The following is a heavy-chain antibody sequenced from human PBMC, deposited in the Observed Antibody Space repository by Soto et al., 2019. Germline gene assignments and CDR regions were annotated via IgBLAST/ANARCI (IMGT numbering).Heavy chain of an antibody. J-gene: IGHJ4*02. CDR3: SRDPWAADY. CDR2: IYSGGST. V-gene: IGHV3-66*01. Sequence: EVQRVESGGGLVQPGGSLRLSCAASGFTVSTKYMSWVRQAPGKGLEWVSVIYSGGSTFYADSVRGRFTISRDNSKNTVNLQMNSLRAEDTAVYYCSRDPWAADYWGQGNLVTVS. CDR1: GFTVSTKY. D-gene: IGHD3-16*01.